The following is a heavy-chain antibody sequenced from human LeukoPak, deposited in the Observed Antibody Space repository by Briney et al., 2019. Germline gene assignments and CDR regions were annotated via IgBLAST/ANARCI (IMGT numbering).Heavy chain of an antibody. D-gene: IGHD3-22*01. V-gene: IGHV1-18*01. Sequence: WASVKVSCKASGYTFTSYGISWVRQAPGQGLEWMGWISAYNGNTIYAQKFQGRVTMTEDTSTDTAYMELSSLRSEDTAVYYCATPSAESYYDSSGYYLFDYWGQGTLVTVSS. CDR1: GYTFTSYG. J-gene: IGHJ4*02. CDR3: ATPSAESYYDSSGYYLFDY. CDR2: ISAYNGNT.